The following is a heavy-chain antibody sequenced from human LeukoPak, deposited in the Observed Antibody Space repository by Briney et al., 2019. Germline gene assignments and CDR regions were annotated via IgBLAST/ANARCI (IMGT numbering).Heavy chain of an antibody. CDR1: GFSFSSYT. D-gene: IGHD3-22*01. CDR3: AIMHPYYDGNGYWVR. J-gene: IGHJ4*02. Sequence: GGSLRLSCAASGFSFSSYTMNWVRQAPGKGLEWVSGINTSGGSTAYADSVKGRFTISRDNPRNTLYMQMNSLRAEDTALYYCAIMHPYYDGNGYWVRWGQGTLVTVSS. CDR2: INTSGGST. V-gene: IGHV3-23*01.